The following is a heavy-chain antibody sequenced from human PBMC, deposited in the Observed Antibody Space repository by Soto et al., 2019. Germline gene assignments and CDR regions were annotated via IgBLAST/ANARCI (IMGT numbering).Heavy chain of an antibody. Sequence: ASVKVSCKASGYTFTSYDINWVRQATGQGLEWMGWMNPNSGNTGFAPKFRGRVTMTRNTSMTTAYMELSSLRSEDTAVYFCARGAHCSSTSCPDFDYWGLGTLVTVS. CDR3: ARGAHCSSTSCPDFDY. D-gene: IGHD2-2*01. CDR1: GYTFTSYD. CDR2: MNPNSGNT. J-gene: IGHJ4*02. V-gene: IGHV1-8*01.